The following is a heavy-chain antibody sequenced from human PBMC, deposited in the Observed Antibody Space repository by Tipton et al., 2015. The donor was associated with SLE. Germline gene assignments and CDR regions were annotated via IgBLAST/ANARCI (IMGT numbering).Heavy chain of an antibody. D-gene: IGHD1-26*01. CDR2: IYPGDSHT. Sequence: QSGAEVKKPGESLKISCKVYGYNFTTYWIGWVRQMPGKGPEWMGIIYPGDSHTSYNPSLQGQVTISADNSITTSCLQWSRLKASDSAIYYCARGLGVVGARHLDYWGQGTLVTVSS. CDR1: GYNFTTYW. V-gene: IGHV5-51*03. J-gene: IGHJ4*02. CDR3: ARGLGVVGARHLDY.